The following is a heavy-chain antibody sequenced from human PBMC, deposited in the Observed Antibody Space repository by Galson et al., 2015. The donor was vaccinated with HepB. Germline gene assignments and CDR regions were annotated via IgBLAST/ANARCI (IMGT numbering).Heavy chain of an antibody. Sequence: QSGAEVKKPGESLRISCKGSGYSFTSYWISWVRQMPGKGLEWMGRIDPSDSYTNYSPSFQGHVTISADKSISTAYLQWSSLKASDTAMYYCARLGRFLVSGYYYYGMDVWGQGTTVTVSS. D-gene: IGHD3-3*01. CDR1: GYSFTSYW. J-gene: IGHJ6*02. V-gene: IGHV5-10-1*01. CDR3: ARLGRFLVSGYYYYGMDV. CDR2: IDPSDSYT.